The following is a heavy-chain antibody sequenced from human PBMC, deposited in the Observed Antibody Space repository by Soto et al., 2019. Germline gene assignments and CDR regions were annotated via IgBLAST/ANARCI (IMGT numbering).Heavy chain of an antibody. CDR3: AKNPYCSSTSCYSGRGAYYGMDV. D-gene: IGHD2-2*02. J-gene: IGHJ6*02. Sequence: GGSLRLSCAASGFTFSSYGMHWVRQAPGKGLEWVAVISYDGSNKYYADSVKGRFTISRDNSKNTLYLQMNGLRAEDTAVYYCAKNPYCSSTSCYSGRGAYYGMDVWGQGTTVTVSS. CDR1: GFTFSSYG. CDR2: ISYDGSNK. V-gene: IGHV3-30*18.